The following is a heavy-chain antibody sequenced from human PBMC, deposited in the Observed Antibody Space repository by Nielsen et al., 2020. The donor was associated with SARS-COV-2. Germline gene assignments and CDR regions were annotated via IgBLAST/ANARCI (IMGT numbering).Heavy chain of an antibody. J-gene: IGHJ6*03. CDR2: IYYSGST. V-gene: IGHV4-28*01. Sequence: RQAPGKGLEWIGYIYYSGSTYYNPSLKSRVTISVDKSKNQFSLKLSSVTAADTAVYYCARKLGYCSSTSCYPIYYYMDVWGKGTTVTVSS. D-gene: IGHD2-2*01. CDR3: ARKLGYCSSTSCYPIYYYMDV.